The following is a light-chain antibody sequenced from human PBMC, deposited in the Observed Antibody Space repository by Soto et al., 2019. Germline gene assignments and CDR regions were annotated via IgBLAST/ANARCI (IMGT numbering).Light chain of an antibody. CDR1: QSVNLN. CDR2: GAS. CDR3: QQYHTSPLT. V-gene: IGKV3-20*01. J-gene: IGKJ1*01. Sequence: IMMTQSPGTLSVSPGDGATLSCTASQSVNLNLTWYQQRPGQPPRLLIYGASIRATGIPDRFSGSGSGTDFTLTISRLEPEDFALYYCQQYHTSPLTFGQGTKVDI.